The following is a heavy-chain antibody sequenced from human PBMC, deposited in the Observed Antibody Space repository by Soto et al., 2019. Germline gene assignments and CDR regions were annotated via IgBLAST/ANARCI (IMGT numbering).Heavy chain of an antibody. D-gene: IGHD6-13*01. CDR1: GGTLSRSA. CDR3: GTGSSWTKVES. Sequence: QVQLVQSVAEVKKPGSSVKVSCKASGGTLSRSAISWVRQAPGQGLEWMGGIIPIFGPAIYAQKFRGRVSIIADESTRTAYMEMSSLRSDDTAVYYCGTGSSWTKVESWGQGTLVTVSS. V-gene: IGHV1-69*01. CDR2: IIPIFGPA. J-gene: IGHJ4*02.